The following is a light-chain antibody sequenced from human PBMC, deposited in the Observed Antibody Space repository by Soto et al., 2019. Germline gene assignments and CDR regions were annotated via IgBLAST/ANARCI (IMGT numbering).Light chain of an antibody. CDR1: QSVNNY. CDR2: DAS. V-gene: IGKV3-11*01. J-gene: IGKJ5*01. Sequence: EIVLTQSPATLSLSPGERATLSCRSSQSVNNYLAWYQQKPGQAPRLLIYDASNRASDIPARFSGSGSGTDFTLTISRLEPEDFAVYYCQQRGNWPPITFGQGTRLEIK. CDR3: QQRGNWPPIT.